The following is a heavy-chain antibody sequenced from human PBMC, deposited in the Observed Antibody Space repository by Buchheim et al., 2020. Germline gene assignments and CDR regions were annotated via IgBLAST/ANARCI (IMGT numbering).Heavy chain of an antibody. V-gene: IGHV3-21*01. J-gene: IGHJ4*02. CDR2: ISSIRSYI. Sequence: EVQLVESGGGLFKPGGSLRLSCAAPVFTSSSYSMNWVRQAPGKGLEWVSSISSIRSYIYYTDSRKGRFSTSRDNAKNSLYLQMNSLRAEDTAVYYCAREPNYYYDSSGYIYWGQGTL. CDR1: VFTSSSYS. D-gene: IGHD3-22*01. CDR3: AREPNYYYDSSGYIY.